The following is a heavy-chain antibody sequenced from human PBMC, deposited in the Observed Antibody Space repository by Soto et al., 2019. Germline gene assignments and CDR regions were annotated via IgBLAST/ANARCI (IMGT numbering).Heavy chain of an antibody. CDR3: ARARKIVVLTAVGDDFAS. CDR1: GGTFSSYA. V-gene: IGHV1-69*13. J-gene: IGHJ3*02. Sequence: YSVQVSCKASGGTFSSYAISWVRQAPGQGLEWMGGIIPIFGTANYAQKFQGRVTITADESTSTAYMELSSLRSEDTAVYYCARARKIVVLTAVGDDFASWAQGTMVTV. D-gene: IGHD2-21*02. CDR2: IIPIFGTA.